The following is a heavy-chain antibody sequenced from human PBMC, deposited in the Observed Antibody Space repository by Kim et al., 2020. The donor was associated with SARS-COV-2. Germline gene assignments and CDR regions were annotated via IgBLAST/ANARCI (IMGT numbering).Heavy chain of an antibody. D-gene: IGHD2-21*02. CDR2: ISSSSSPI. J-gene: IGHJ4*02. Sequence: GGSLRLSCASSGFTFSSYSINWVRQAPGKGLEWVSYISSSSSPIYYADSVNGRFTLSSYNAPHSLSLQMNSLRDEATAVSYCAFLRDIVVVTADYWGQGTLVTVSS. CDR1: GFTFSSYS. V-gene: IGHV3-48*02. CDR3: AFLRDIVVVTADY.